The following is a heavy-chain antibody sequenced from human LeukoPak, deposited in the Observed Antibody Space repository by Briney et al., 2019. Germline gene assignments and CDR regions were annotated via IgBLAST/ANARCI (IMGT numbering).Heavy chain of an antibody. CDR1: GYMFIGYF. Sequence: PRASVKVSCKASGYMFIGYFIHWVRQAPGQGLEWMGWINPNSGGTNYAQKFQGRVTMTSDTSISTAYMELSRLRSDDSAVYYCLLEYYYDTSGSQSWGQGTLVTVSS. V-gene: IGHV1-2*02. J-gene: IGHJ5*02. CDR2: INPNSGGT. CDR3: LLEYYYDTSGSQS. D-gene: IGHD3-22*01.